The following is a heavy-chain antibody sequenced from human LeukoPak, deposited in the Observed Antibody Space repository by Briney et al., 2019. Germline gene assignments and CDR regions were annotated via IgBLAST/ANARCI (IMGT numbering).Heavy chain of an antibody. CDR3: ARDPVAGTSSSFKATRGLCKFDP. D-gene: IGHD6-19*01. Sequence: KPGGSLRLSCAASGFTFSSYSMNWVRQAPGKGLEWVSSISSSSSYIYYADSVKGRFTISRDNAKNSLYLQMNSLRAEDTAVYYCARDPVAGTSSSFKATRGLCKFDPWGQGTLVTVSS. CDR1: GFTFSSYS. CDR2: ISSSSSYI. V-gene: IGHV3-21*01. J-gene: IGHJ5*02.